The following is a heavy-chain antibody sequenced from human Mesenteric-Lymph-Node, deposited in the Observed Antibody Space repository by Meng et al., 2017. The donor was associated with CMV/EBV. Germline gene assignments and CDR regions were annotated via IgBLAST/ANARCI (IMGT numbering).Heavy chain of an antibody. V-gene: IGHV3-48*04. CDR1: GFTFSNAW. Sequence: GGSLRLSCTASGFTFSNAWMSWVRQAPGKGLEWVSYISSSSSTIYYADSVKGRFTISRDNAKNSLYLQMNSLRAEDTAVYYCARGPTGDFDYWGQGTLVTVSS. CDR2: ISSSSSTI. CDR3: ARGPTGDFDY. J-gene: IGHJ4*02.